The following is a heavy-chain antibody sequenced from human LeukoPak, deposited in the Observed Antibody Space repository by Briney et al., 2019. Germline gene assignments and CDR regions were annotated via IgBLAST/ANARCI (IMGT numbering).Heavy chain of an antibody. CDR2: ISSSSSYI. CDR3: AKDRYDYVWGSYRCGYFDY. V-gene: IGHV3-21*04. CDR1: GFTFSSYS. J-gene: IGHJ4*02. Sequence: GGSLRLSCAASGFTFSSYSMNWVRQAPGKGLEWVSSISSSSSYIYYADSVKGRFTISRDNAKNSLYLQMNSLRAEDTALYYCAKDRYDYVWGSYRCGYFDYWGQGTLVTVSS. D-gene: IGHD3-16*02.